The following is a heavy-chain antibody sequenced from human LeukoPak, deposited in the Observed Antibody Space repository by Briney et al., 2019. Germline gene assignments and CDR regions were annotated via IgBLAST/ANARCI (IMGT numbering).Heavy chain of an antibody. J-gene: IGHJ6*02. Sequence: SVKVSCKASGGTFSSYAISWVRQAPGQGLEWMGGIIPIFGTANYAQKFQGRVTITADESTSTAYMELSSLRSEDTAVYYCAREDSGGSGSSYYYCYSMDVWGQGTTVTVSS. CDR2: IIPIFGTA. CDR1: GGTFSSYA. D-gene: IGHD3-10*01. CDR3: AREDSGGSGSSYYYCYSMDV. V-gene: IGHV1-69*01.